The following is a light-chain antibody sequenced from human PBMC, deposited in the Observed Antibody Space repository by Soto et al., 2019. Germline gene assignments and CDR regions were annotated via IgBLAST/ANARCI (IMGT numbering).Light chain of an antibody. CDR3: AAWDDSLSWV. CDR1: SSNIGTNT. J-gene: IGLJ3*02. V-gene: IGLV1-44*01. Sequence: QSVLTQPPSASGTPGQRVTISCSGSSSNIGTNTVNWYQQLPGTAPKLLIYSTTQRPSGVPDRFSGSKSGTSASLAISGLQPEDEADYYCAAWDDSLSWVFGGGTKLTVL. CDR2: STT.